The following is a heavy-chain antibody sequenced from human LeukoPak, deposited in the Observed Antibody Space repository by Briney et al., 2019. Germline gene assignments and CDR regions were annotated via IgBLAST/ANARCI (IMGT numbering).Heavy chain of an antibody. D-gene: IGHD3-22*01. CDR3: AKDTTYYYDSSGYYFGYFQH. J-gene: IGHJ1*01. Sequence: GGSLRLSCAASGFTFSSYGMHWVRQAPGKGLEWVAFIRYDGSNKYYADSVKGRFTISRDNSKNTLYLQMNSLGAEDTAVYYCAKDTTYYYDSSGYYFGYFQHWGQGTLVTVSS. CDR1: GFTFSSYG. V-gene: IGHV3-30*02. CDR2: IRYDGSNK.